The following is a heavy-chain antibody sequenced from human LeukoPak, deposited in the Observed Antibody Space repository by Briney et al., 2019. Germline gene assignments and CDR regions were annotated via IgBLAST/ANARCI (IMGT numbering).Heavy chain of an antibody. V-gene: IGHV4-34*01. D-gene: IGHD3-10*01. CDR3: ARGQYYYGSGSYVY. CDR2: INHSGGT. Sequence: RSETLSLTCAVYGGSFSGYYWSWIRQPPGKGLEWIGEINHSGGTNYNPSLKSRVTISVDTSKNQFSLKLSSVTAADTAVYYCARGQYYYGSGSYVYWGQGTLVTVSS. CDR1: GGSFSGYY. J-gene: IGHJ4*02.